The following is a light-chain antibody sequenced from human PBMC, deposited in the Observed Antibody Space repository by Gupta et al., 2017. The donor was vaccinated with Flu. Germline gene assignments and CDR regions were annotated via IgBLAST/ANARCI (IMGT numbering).Light chain of an antibody. V-gene: IGLV3-21*02. CDR2: DDR. CDR1: NIGRET. J-gene: IGLJ3*02. Sequence: GQTARITCGRNNIGRETVHWYQQKPGQAPVLVVCDDRDRPSGIPERCSGSNSGNTATLTISRVEAGDEADYYCQVWDTNNDHWVFGGGTMLTVL. CDR3: QVWDTNNDHWV.